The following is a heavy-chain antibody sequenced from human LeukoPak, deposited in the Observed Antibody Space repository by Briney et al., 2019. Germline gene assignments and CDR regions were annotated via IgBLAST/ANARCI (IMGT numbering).Heavy chain of an antibody. V-gene: IGHV3-7*01. J-gene: IGHJ4*02. CDR1: GFTFSSYW. CDR3: ARGNGNHRPLWFGEGIVPDY. D-gene: IGHD3-10*01. CDR2: IKQDGSEK. Sequence: GGSLRLSCAASGFTFSSYWMSWVRQAPGKGLEWVANIKQDGSEKYYVDSVKGRFTISRDNAKNSLYLQMNSLRAEDTAVYYCARGNGNHRPLWFGEGIVPDYWGQGTLVTVSS.